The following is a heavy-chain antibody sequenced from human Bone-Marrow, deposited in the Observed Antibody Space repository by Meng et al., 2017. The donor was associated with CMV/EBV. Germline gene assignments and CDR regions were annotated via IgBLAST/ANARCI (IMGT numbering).Heavy chain of an antibody. J-gene: IGHJ4*02. CDR1: GGSFSGYY. Sequence: SETLSLTCAVYGGSFSGYYWSWIRQPPGRGLEWIGEINHSGSTNYNPSLKSRVTISVDTSKNQFSLKLSSVTAADTAVYYCARSRLWFGELLPLCYWGQGTLVTVSS. D-gene: IGHD3-10*01. CDR2: INHSGST. CDR3: ARSRLWFGELLPLCY. V-gene: IGHV4-34*01.